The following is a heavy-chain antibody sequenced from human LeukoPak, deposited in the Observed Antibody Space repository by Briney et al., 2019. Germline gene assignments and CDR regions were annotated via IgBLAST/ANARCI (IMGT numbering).Heavy chain of an antibody. CDR1: GGSFSGYY. J-gene: IGHJ4*02. V-gene: IGHV4-34*01. Sequence: SETLSLTCAVYGGSFSGYYWSWIRQPPGKGLEWIGEINHSGSTNYNPSLKSRVTISVDTSKNQFSLKLSSVTAADTAVYYCARQWGSYYDFWSGYQSGFDYWGQGTLVTVSS. CDR2: INHSGST. D-gene: IGHD3-3*01. CDR3: ARQWGSYYDFWSGYQSGFDY.